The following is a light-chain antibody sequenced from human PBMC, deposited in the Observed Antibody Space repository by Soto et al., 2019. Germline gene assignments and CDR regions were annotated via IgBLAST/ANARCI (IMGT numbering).Light chain of an antibody. J-gene: IGKJ5*01. V-gene: IGKV3-11*01. Sequence: IVLTHSPLTLSFSPTARACLXWRASQSVRTYLAWYQQKPDQTPRLLIYDAFNRATGIPARFSGSGSGTDFTLTISSLEPEDFVVYYCQQRSNWPITFGQGALLENK. CDR3: QQRSNWPIT. CDR1: QSVRTY. CDR2: DAF.